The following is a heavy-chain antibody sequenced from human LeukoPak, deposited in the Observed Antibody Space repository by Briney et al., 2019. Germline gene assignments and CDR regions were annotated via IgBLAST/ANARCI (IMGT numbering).Heavy chain of an antibody. V-gene: IGHV1-46*03. D-gene: IGHD3-10*01. CDR1: GYTFTTYY. CDR2: INPSGGST. J-gene: IGHJ4*02. Sequence: ASVKVSCKASGYTFTTYYEHWVRQAPGQGLEWMGFINPSGGSTSYAQKFQGRVTMTRVTSTSTVYMELSSLRSEDTAVYYCARNVDSGLDYWGQGTLVTVSS. CDR3: ARNVDSGLDY.